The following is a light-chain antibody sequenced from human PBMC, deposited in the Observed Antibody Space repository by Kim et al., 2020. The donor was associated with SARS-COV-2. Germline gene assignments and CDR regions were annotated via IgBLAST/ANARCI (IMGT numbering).Light chain of an antibody. CDR1: QSVLYSSNNKNY. J-gene: IGKJ4*01. CDR3: QQYYNTPLT. Sequence: ATINCKSSQSVLYSSNNKNYLAWYQQKSGHPPKLLIYWASTRESGVPDRFSGSGSGTDFTLTISSPQAEDVAVYYCQQYYNTPLTFGGGTKVHIK. CDR2: WAS. V-gene: IGKV4-1*01.